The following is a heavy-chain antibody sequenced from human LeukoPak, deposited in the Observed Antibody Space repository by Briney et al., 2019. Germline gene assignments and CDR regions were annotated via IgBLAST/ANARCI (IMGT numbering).Heavy chain of an antibody. D-gene: IGHD6-6*01. V-gene: IGHV1-8*01. J-gene: IGHJ6*02. CDR3: ARGRLGSSPYYYYGMDV. CDR1: GYTFTSYD. CDR2: MNPNSGNT. Sequence: SAKVSCKASGYTFTSYDINWVRQATGQGLEWMGWMNPNSGNTGYAQKFQGRVTMTRNTSISTAYMELSSLRSEDTAAYYCARGRLGSSPYYYYGMDVWGQGTTVTVSS.